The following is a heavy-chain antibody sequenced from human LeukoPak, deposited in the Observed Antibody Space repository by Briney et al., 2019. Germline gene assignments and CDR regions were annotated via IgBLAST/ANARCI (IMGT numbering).Heavy chain of an antibody. D-gene: IGHD2-15*01. V-gene: IGHV3-7*01. J-gene: IGHJ5*02. CDR3: AKDLTLGYCSGGSCYGPAP. CDR1: GFTFSSYW. CDR2: IKQDGSEK. Sequence: PGGSLRLSCAASGFTFSSYWMSWVRQAPGKGLEWVANIKQDGSEKYYVDSVKGRFTISRDNAKNSLYLQMNSLRAEDTAVYYCAKDLTLGYCSGGSCYGPAPWGQGTLVTVSS.